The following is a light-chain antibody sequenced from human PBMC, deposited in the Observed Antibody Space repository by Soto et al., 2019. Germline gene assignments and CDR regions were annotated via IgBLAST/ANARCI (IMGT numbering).Light chain of an antibody. CDR1: QSVSSSY. V-gene: IGKV3-20*01. CDR3: HQYGSLYT. CDR2: GAS. J-gene: IGKJ2*01. Sequence: EIVLTQSPGTLSLSPGERATLSCRASQSVSSSYLAWYQQKPGQAPRLLIYGASSRATGIPDRFSGSGSGTDFTLTISRLEPDALAVYYCHQYGSLYTFGQGTKLEIK.